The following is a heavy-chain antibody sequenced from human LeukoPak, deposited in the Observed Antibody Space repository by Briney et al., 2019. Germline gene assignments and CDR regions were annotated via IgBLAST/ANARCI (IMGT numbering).Heavy chain of an antibody. CDR2: INPNSGGT. CDR3: ARTNWNARRGAFDI. Sequence: ASVKVSCKASGYTFTVYYMHWVRQAPGQGLEWMGWINPNSGGTNYAQKFQGRVTMTRDTSISTAYMELSRLRSDDTAVYYCARTNWNARRGAFDIWGQGTMVTVSS. CDR1: GYTFTVYY. D-gene: IGHD1-20*01. J-gene: IGHJ3*02. V-gene: IGHV1-2*02.